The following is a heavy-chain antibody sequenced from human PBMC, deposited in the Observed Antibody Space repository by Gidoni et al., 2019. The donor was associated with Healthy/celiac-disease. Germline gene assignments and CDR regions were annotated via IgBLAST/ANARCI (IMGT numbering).Heavy chain of an antibody. CDR2: ISWNSGSI. J-gene: IGHJ4*02. Sequence: EVQLVASGGGLVQPGRSLRLSCAASGFPFDYYAMHWVRQAPGKGLEGVSGISWNSGSIGYADSVKGRFTISRDNAKNSLYLQMNSLRAEDTALYYCAKDTGSSGGWVDYWGQGTLVTVSS. CDR1: GFPFDYYA. D-gene: IGHD6-13*01. CDR3: AKDTGSSGGWVDY. V-gene: IGHV3-9*01.